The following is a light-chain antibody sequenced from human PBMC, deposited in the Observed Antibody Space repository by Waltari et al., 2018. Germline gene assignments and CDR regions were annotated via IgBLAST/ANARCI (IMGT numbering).Light chain of an antibody. CDR3: QQYNTGPPCT. J-gene: IGKJ1*01. V-gene: IGKV3-15*01. CDR1: QSISFN. CDR2: GAS. Sequence: EIVMTQSPATLSVSPGERATLSCRASQSISFNLAWYQQKPGQAPRPLIYGASTRASSIPARFSGSGSGTDYSLTISSLQSEDFAVYFCQQYNTGPPCTFGQGTKVEVK.